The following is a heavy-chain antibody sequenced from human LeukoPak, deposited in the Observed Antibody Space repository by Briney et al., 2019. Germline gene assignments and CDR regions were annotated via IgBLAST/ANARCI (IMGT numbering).Heavy chain of an antibody. Sequence: SQTLSLTCAVSGGSISSGGYSWSWIRQPPGKGLEWIGYIYHSGSTYYNPSLKSQVTISVDRSKNQFSLKLSSVTAADTAVYYCARGSNTAVRYWGQGTLVTVSS. J-gene: IGHJ4*02. CDR3: ARGSNTAVRY. V-gene: IGHV4-30-2*01. D-gene: IGHD5-18*01. CDR2: IYHSGST. CDR1: GGSISSGGYS.